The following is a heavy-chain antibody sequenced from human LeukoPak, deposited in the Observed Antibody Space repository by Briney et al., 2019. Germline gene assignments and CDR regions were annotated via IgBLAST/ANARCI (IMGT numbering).Heavy chain of an antibody. V-gene: IGHV4-34*01. CDR2: INHSGST. J-gene: IGHJ5*02. CDR1: GGSFSGYY. D-gene: IGHD2-15*01. Sequence: PSETPSLTCAVYGGSFSGYYWSWIRQPPGEGLEWIGEINHSGSTNYNPSLKSRVTISVDTSKNQFSLKLSSVTAADTAVYYCARGLVVVAATPYNWFDPWGQGTLVTVSS. CDR3: ARGLVVVAATPYNWFDP.